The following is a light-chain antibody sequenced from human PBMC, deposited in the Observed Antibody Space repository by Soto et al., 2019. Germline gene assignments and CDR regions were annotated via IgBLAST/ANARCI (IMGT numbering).Light chain of an antibody. CDR3: QQYNTWPPT. CDR1: QSISSK. Sequence: EIVMTQSPATLSVSPGERATLSCRASQSISSKLAWFQEKPGQAPRLLFYGASTRATGVPARFSGSGSGTEFTLAINSLQSEGFAVYWCQQYNTWPPTFGPGTTVDIK. V-gene: IGKV3-15*01. CDR2: GAS. J-gene: IGKJ3*01.